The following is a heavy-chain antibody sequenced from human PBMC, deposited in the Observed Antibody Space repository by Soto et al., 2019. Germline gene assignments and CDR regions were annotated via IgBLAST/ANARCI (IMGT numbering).Heavy chain of an antibody. CDR2: IIPILGIA. V-gene: IGHV1-69*08. D-gene: IGHD3-10*01. J-gene: IGHJ4*02. CDR1: GGTFSSYT. CDR3: ARDLEAVSARPFDY. Sequence: QVQLVQSGAEVKKPGSSVKVSCKASGGTFSSYTISWVRQAPGQGLEWMGRIIPILGIANYAQKSQGRVTITAHKSTSTAYMERSRLRSEDTAVYYCARDLEAVSARPFDYWGQGTLVTVSS.